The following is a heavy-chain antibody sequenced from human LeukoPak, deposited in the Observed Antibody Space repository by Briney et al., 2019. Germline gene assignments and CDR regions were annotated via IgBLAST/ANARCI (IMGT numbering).Heavy chain of an antibody. Sequence: GGSLRLSCAVSGVTLSNYGMSWVRQAPGKGLEWVAGISGSGGSTNYADSVKGRFTISRDSPKNTLYLQMNSLRAEDTAVYFCAKRGVVIRVILVGFHKEANYFDSWGQGALVTVSS. D-gene: IGHD3-22*01. V-gene: IGHV3-23*01. CDR3: AKRGVVIRVILVGFHKEANYFDS. CDR1: GVTLSNYG. J-gene: IGHJ4*02. CDR2: ISGSGGST.